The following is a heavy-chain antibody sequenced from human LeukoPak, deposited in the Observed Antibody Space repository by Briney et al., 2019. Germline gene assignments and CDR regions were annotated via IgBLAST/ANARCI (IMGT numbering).Heavy chain of an antibody. D-gene: IGHD3-3*01. Sequence: SETLSLTCTVSGGSISSGGYYWSWIRQPPGKGLEWIGEINHSGSTNYNPSLKSRVTISVDTSKNQFSLKLSSVTAADTAVYYCARGYDFWSGYYRFLWFDPWGQGTLVTVSS. CDR1: GGSISSGGYY. CDR2: INHSGST. CDR3: ARGYDFWSGYYRFLWFDP. J-gene: IGHJ5*02. V-gene: IGHV4-39*07.